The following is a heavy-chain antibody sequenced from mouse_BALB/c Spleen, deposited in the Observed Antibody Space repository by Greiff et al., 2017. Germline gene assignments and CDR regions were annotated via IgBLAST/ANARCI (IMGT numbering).Heavy chain of an antibody. CDR2: INPSNGRT. J-gene: IGHJ4*01. CDR3: ERHGYDYYAMDY. Sequence: QVQLQQPGAELVKPGASVKLSCKASGYTFNSYWMHWVKQRPGQGLEWIGEINPSNGRTNYNEKFKSKATLTVDKSSSTAYMQLSSLTSEDSAVYYCERHGYDYYAMDYWGQGTSVTVSS. D-gene: IGHD1-2*01. CDR1: GYTFNSYW. V-gene: IGHV1S81*02.